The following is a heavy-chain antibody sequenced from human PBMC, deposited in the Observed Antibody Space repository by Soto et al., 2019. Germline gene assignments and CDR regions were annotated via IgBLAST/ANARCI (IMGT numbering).Heavy chain of an antibody. CDR3: ARGRYFDWLSEGTYYYYYYYMDV. CDR1: GYTFTSYD. Sequence: ASVKVSCKASGYTFTSYDINWVRQATGQGLEWMGWMNPNSGNTGYAQKFQGRVTMTRNTSISTAYMELSSLRSEDTAVYYCARGRYFDWLSEGTYYYYYYYMDVWGKGTTVTVSS. V-gene: IGHV1-8*01. D-gene: IGHD3-9*01. J-gene: IGHJ6*03. CDR2: MNPNSGNT.